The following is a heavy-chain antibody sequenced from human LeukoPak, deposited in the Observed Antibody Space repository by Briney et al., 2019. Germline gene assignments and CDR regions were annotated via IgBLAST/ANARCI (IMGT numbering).Heavy chain of an antibody. CDR3: ARGTGGSLSSIDK. J-gene: IGHJ4*02. D-gene: IGHD2-8*02. CDR2: INPDSGGT. CDR1: GYIPTGYY. Sequence: GASVRVSCKASGYIPTGYYIHWVRQTPGQGLEWMGWINPDSGGTNYAQKFQGRVTMTRDTSITTVSLELTSLRSDDTAVYYCARGTGGSLSSIDKWGQGALVTVSS. V-gene: IGHV1-2*02.